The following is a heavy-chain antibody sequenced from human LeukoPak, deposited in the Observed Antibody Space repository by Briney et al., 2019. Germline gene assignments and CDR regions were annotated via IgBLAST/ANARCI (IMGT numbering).Heavy chain of an antibody. CDR3: ARLPSDTAMVNFDY. V-gene: IGHV4-34*01. J-gene: IGHJ4*02. CDR2: INHSGST. CDR1: GGSFSGYY. Sequence: SETLSLTCAVYGGSFSGYYWSWIRQPPGKGLEWIGEINHSGSTNYNPSLKSRVTISVDTSKNQFSLKLSSVTAADTAVYYCARLPSDTAMVNFDYWGQGTLVTVSS. D-gene: IGHD5-18*01.